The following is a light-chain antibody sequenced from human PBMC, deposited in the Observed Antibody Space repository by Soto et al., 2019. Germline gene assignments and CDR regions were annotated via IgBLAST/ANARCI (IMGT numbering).Light chain of an antibody. CDR1: QSVNSN. CDR3: HQYNGWPRT. V-gene: IGKV3-15*01. CDR2: GTA. Sequence: ESVLTQSPGTLSLSPGERATLSCRASQSVNSNLAWYQQKPGRAPRLLIYGTATTAGGVPASCSGGGSGTEFTPTITSLQSEDVAVDYCHQYNGWPRTFGQGTKVDIK. J-gene: IGKJ1*01.